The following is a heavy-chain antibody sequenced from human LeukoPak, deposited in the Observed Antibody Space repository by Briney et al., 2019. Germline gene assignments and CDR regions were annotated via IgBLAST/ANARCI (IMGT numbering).Heavy chain of an antibody. CDR2: IYYSGST. CDR1: GGSINSYY. CDR3: ARDSGSYYVENWFDP. D-gene: IGHD1-26*01. Sequence: PSETLSLTCTVSGGSINSYYWSWIRQPPGKGLEGIGYIYYSGSTNYNPSLKSRVTISVDTSKNQFSLKLSSVTAADTAVYYCARDSGSYYVENWFDPWGQGTLVTVSS. J-gene: IGHJ5*02. V-gene: IGHV4-59*01.